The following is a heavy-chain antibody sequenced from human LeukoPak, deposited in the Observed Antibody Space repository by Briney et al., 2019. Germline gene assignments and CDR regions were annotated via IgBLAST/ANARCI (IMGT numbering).Heavy chain of an antibody. CDR2: IYPGDSDT. J-gene: IGHJ3*02. D-gene: IGHD2-15*01. CDR1: GYSFTSCW. CDR3: ARQRLGYCSGGSCLGAFDI. Sequence: GESLKISCKGSGYSFTSCWIGWVRQMPGKGLEWMGIIYPGDSDTRYSPSFQGQVTISADKSISTAYLQWSSLKASDTAMYYCARQRLGYCSGGSCLGAFDIWGQGTMVTVSS. V-gene: IGHV5-51*01.